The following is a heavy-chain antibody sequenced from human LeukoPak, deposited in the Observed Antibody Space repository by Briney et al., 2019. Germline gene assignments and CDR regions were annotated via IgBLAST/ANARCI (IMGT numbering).Heavy chain of an antibody. D-gene: IGHD6-19*01. CDR1: GGSISSYY. V-gene: IGHV4-34*01. CDR3: AREYSSGWTPSVYDY. J-gene: IGHJ4*02. Sequence: SETLSLTCTVSGGSISSYYWSWIRQPPGKGLEWIGEINHSGSTNYNPSLKSRVTISVDTSKNQFSLKLSSVTAADTAVYYCAREYSSGWTPSVYDYWGQGTLVTVSS. CDR2: INHSGST.